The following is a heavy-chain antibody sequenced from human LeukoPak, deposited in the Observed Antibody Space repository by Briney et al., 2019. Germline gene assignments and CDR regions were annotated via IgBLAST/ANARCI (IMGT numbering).Heavy chain of an antibody. CDR3: ARSDSSGYYWQSGVFDY. CDR2: IYYSGST. Sequence: PSETLSLTCTVSGGSISSYYWSWIRQPPGKGLEWIGYIYYSGSTNYNPSLTSRVTISVDTSKNQFSLKLSSVTAADTAVYYCARSDSSGYYWQSGVFDYWGQGTLVTVSS. D-gene: IGHD3-22*01. CDR1: GGSISSYY. V-gene: IGHV4-59*01. J-gene: IGHJ4*02.